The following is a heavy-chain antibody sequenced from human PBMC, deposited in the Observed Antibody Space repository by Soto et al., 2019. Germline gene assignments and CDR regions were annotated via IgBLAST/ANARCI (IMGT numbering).Heavy chain of an antibody. CDR3: ARDCSGGSCYPGMDV. Sequence: PXGFLRLSCAASGFNFNSYTINWVRQAPGKRLEWLSSISSSVYIFSTDSVRGRFTISRDNAKNSVYLQINSLRAEDTAVYFCARDCSGGSCYPGMDVWGQGTTVTVSS. CDR2: ISSSVYI. D-gene: IGHD2-15*01. CDR1: GFNFNSYT. J-gene: IGHJ6*02. V-gene: IGHV3-21*01.